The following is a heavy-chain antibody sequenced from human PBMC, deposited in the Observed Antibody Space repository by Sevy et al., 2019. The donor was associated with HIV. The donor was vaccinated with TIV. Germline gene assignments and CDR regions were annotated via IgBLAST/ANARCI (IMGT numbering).Heavy chain of an antibody. Sequence: GGSLRLSCAASAFTFSSYSMNWVRQAPGKGLEWVSYISSSTSTIYYADSVKGRFTISRDNAKNSLYLQMNSLRAEDTAVYYCARLSGYSSSRSYFDYWGQGTLVTVSS. CDR2: ISSSTSTI. J-gene: IGHJ4*02. CDR3: ARLSGYSSSRSYFDY. D-gene: IGHD6-13*01. CDR1: AFTFSSYS. V-gene: IGHV3-48*01.